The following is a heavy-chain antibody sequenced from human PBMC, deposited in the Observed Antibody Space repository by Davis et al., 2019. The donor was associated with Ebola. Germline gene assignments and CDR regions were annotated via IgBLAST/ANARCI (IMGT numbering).Heavy chain of an antibody. CDR1: GFTFSGSA. J-gene: IGHJ4*02. D-gene: IGHD1-20*01. V-gene: IGHV3-73*01. CDR3: ARDLLTGTTWDY. Sequence: GGSLRLSCAASGFTFSGSAMHWVCQASGKGLEWVGRIRSKANSYATAYAASVKGRFTISRDDSKNTAYLQMNSLRAEDTAVYYCARDLLTGTTWDYWGQGTLVTVSS. CDR2: IRSKANSYAT.